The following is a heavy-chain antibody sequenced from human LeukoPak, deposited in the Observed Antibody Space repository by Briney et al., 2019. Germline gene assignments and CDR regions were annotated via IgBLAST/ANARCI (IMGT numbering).Heavy chain of an antibody. D-gene: IGHD3-9*01. V-gene: IGHV1-8*01. CDR3: ARGVRYFDWLSTSDDY. Sequence: ASVKVSCKASGYTFTSYDINWVRQATGQGLEWMGWMNPNSGNTGYAQKFQGRVTMTRNTSISTAYMELSSLRSEDTAVYYCARGVRYFDWLSTSDDYWGQGTQVTVSS. CDR1: GYTFTSYD. J-gene: IGHJ4*02. CDR2: MNPNSGNT.